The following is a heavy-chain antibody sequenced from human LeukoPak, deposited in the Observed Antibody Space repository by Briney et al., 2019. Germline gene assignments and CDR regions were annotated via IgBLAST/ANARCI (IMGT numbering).Heavy chain of an antibody. CDR3: ARGGRDGYNPFDY. V-gene: IGHV5-51*01. J-gene: IGHJ4*02. Sequence: GESLQISCKGSGYRFTSYWIGWGRPMPGKGVEWMGIIYPGDSDTRYSPSFQGQVTISADKSISTAYLQRSSLKASDTAMYYCARGGRDGYNPFDYWGEGILVTVSS. CDR2: IYPGDSDT. D-gene: IGHD5-24*01. CDR1: GYRFTSYW.